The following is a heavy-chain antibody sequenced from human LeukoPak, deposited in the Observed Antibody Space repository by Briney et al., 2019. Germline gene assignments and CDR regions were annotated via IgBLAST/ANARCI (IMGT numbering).Heavy chain of an antibody. V-gene: IGHV3-21*01. Sequence: PGGSLRLSCAAAGFSFSSYIMNWVRQAPGKGLEWVSSISSSSSYIYYADSVKGRFTISRDNAKNSLYLQMNSLRAEDTAVYYCARDQGFLKWKEDVWGKGTTVTVSS. J-gene: IGHJ6*04. CDR3: ARDQGFLKWKEDV. D-gene: IGHD3-3*01. CDR1: GFSFSSYI. CDR2: ISSSSSYI.